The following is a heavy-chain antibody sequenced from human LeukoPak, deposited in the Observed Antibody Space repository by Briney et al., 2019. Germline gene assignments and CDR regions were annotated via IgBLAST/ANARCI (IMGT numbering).Heavy chain of an antibody. D-gene: IGHD4-17*01. Sequence: ASVKVSCKASGYTFTGYYMHWVRQAPGQGLEWMGWVNPNSGGTNYAQKFQGRVTMTRDTSISTAYMELSRLRSDGTAVYYCAREWVDYGTLDWGQGTLVTVSS. CDR1: GYTFTGYY. V-gene: IGHV1-2*02. J-gene: IGHJ4*02. CDR3: AREWVDYGTLD. CDR2: VNPNSGGT.